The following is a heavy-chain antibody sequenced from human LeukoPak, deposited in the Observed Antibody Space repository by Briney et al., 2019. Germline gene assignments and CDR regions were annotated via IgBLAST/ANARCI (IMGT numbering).Heavy chain of an antibody. CDR1: GGSISSGSYY. CDR3: ARDKDDFWSGYYYFDY. J-gene: IGHJ4*02. Sequence: PSQTLSLTCTVSGGSISSGSYYWSWIRQPAGKGLEWIGRIYSSGSTNYNPSLKSRVTISVDTSKNQFSLKLSSVTAADTAVYYCARDKDDFWSGYYYFDYWGQGTLVTVSS. CDR2: IYSSGST. V-gene: IGHV4-61*02. D-gene: IGHD3-3*01.